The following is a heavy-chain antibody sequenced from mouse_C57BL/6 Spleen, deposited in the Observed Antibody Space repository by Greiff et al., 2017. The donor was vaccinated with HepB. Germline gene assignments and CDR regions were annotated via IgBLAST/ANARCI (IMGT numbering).Heavy chain of an antibody. Sequence: VQLQQSGPGLVKPSQSLSLTCSVTGYSITSGYYWNWIRQFPGNKLEWMGYISYDGSNNYNPSLKNRISITRDTSKNQFFLKLNSVTTEDTATYYCARYSNYEWYFDVWGTGTTVTISS. J-gene: IGHJ1*03. D-gene: IGHD2-5*01. CDR3: ARYSNYEWYFDV. CDR2: ISYDGSN. V-gene: IGHV3-6*01. CDR1: GYSITSGYY.